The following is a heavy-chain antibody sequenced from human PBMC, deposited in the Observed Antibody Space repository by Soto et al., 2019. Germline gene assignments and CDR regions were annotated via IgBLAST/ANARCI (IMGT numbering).Heavy chain of an antibody. Sequence: GGSLRLSCATSGFTFTSYAMSWVRQAPGKGLEWVSGIGGSGSSTDYADSVKGRFTISRDNSKNTVNLQMNSLRVEDTAVYYCAKRWNYFDYWGQGAPVTVSS. D-gene: IGHD1-1*01. V-gene: IGHV3-23*01. J-gene: IGHJ4*02. CDR1: GFTFTSYA. CDR3: AKRWNYFDY. CDR2: IGGSGSST.